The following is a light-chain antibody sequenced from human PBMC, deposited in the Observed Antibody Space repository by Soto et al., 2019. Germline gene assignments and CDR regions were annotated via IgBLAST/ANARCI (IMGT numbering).Light chain of an antibody. CDR2: GAS. V-gene: IGKV3-15*01. CDR1: QSVSSN. J-gene: IGKJ2*01. Sequence: EIVMTQSPATLSVSPGERATLSCRASQSVSSNLAWYQQKPDQAPRLLIYGASTRPTGVPARFSGSRSGTEFSLSISSLQSEDFAVYYGNQYNNWPPFTFGQGTRLEIK. CDR3: NQYNNWPPFT.